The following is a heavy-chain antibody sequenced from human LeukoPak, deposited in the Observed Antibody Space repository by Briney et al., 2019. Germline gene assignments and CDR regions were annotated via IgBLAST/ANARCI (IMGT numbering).Heavy chain of an antibody. J-gene: IGHJ5*02. CDR1: GYTFTSYD. CDR2: MNPNSGNT. CDR3: ARGRGTIVVVPAAINGGWFDP. Sequence: ASVKVSCKASGYTFTSYDINWVRQATGQGLEWMGWMNPNSGNTGYAQKFQGGVTITRNTSISTAYMELSSLRSEDTAVYYCARGRGTIVVVPAAINGGWFDPWGQGTLVTVSS. D-gene: IGHD2-2*02. V-gene: IGHV1-8*03.